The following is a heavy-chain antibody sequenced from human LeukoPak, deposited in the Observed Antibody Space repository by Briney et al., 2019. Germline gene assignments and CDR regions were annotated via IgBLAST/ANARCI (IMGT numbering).Heavy chain of an antibody. J-gene: IGHJ4*02. CDR1: GFTFSRYS. Sequence: GGSLGLSCAASGFTFSRYSMHWVRQAPGKGLEWVAVILHDGRNEHYADSVQGRFTISRDNSKDILYLHINSPRTEDTAVYYCAGEPRGSDCRFDYWGQGTLVTVSS. V-gene: IGHV3-30*04. D-gene: IGHD2-21*02. CDR3: AGEPRGSDCRFDY. CDR2: ILHDGRNE.